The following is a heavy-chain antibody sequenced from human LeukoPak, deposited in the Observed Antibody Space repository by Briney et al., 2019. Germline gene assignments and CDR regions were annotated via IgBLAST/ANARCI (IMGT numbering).Heavy chain of an antibody. CDR1: GFTFSTSA. Sequence: GGSLRLSCEVFGFTFSTSAMSWVRQAPGKGLEWVSGIRASDDTTYYVNSVRGRFTVSRDNSKNTLYLQMNSLRAEDTAVYYCAKDRGVWGQGTTVTVSS. V-gene: IGHV3-23*01. CDR2: IRASDDTT. J-gene: IGHJ6*02. D-gene: IGHD3-10*01. CDR3: AKDRGV.